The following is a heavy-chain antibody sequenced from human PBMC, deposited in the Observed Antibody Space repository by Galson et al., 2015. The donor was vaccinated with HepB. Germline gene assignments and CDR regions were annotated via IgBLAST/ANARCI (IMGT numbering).Heavy chain of an antibody. V-gene: IGHV3-20*04. Sequence: SLRLSCAASGFTFDDYGMSWVRQAPGKGLEWVSGINWNGGSTGYADSVKGRFTISRDNAKNSLYLQMNSLRAEDTALYYCARVLYYYDSSGYLDYWGQGTLVTVSS. CDR3: ARVLYYYDSSGYLDY. CDR2: INWNGGST. J-gene: IGHJ4*02. D-gene: IGHD3-22*01. CDR1: GFTFDDYG.